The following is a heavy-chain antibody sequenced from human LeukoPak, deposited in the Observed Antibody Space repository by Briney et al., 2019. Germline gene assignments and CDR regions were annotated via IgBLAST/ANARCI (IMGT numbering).Heavy chain of an antibody. CDR3: AKCHFKQLVLDAFDI. CDR2: IRYDGSNK. D-gene: IGHD6-13*01. CDR1: GFTFSSYG. V-gene: IGHV3-30*02. J-gene: IGHJ3*02. Sequence: QSGGSLRLSCAASGFTFSSYGMHWVRQAPGKGLEWAAFIRYDGSNKYYADSVKGRFTISRDNSKNTLYLQMNSLRAADTAVYYCAKCHFKQLVLDAFDIWGQGTMVTVSS.